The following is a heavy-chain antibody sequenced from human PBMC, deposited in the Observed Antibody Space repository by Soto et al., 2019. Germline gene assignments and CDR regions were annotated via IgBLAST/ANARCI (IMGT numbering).Heavy chain of an antibody. CDR2: IDPSDSHT. V-gene: IGHV5-10-1*01. CDR3: ASHNENYHYYAMDV. Sequence: PGESLKISCKGSGYTTNSHWISWVRQMPGKGLEWMGRIDPSDSHTTYSPSFQGHVTLSADKSISTAYLRWSRLKASDTAIYYCASHNENYHYYAMDVWGRGTTVTVSS. J-gene: IGHJ6*02. CDR1: GYTTNSHW. D-gene: IGHD2-8*01.